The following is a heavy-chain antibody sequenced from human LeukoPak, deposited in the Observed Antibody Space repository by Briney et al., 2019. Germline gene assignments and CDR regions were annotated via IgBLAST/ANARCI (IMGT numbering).Heavy chain of an antibody. CDR1: GFTVSDNY. J-gene: IGHJ3*01. D-gene: IGHD2/OR15-2a*01. CDR2: IYSGGTT. CDR3: ARRLYIVRGAYDV. V-gene: IGHV3-53*01. Sequence: PGGSLRLSCAASGFTVSDNYMSWVRQAPGKGLEWVSVIYSGGTTYYADSVKGRFTISRDNSKNTVYFQMNSLRAEDTALYYCARRLYIVRGAYDVWGQGTMVTVSS.